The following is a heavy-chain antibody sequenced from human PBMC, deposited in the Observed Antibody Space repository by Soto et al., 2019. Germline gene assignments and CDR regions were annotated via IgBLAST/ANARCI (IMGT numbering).Heavy chain of an antibody. V-gene: IGHV1-3*01. J-gene: IGHJ4*02. Sequence: ASVKVSCKASGYTFTSYAMHWVRQAPGQRLEWMGWINAGNGNTKYSQKFQGRVTITRDTSASTAYMELSSLRSEDTAVYYCARPASSGYYYTYFDYSGQAPLVTVS. CDR2: INAGNGNT. CDR3: ARPASSGYYYTYFDY. D-gene: IGHD3-22*01. CDR1: GYTFTSYA.